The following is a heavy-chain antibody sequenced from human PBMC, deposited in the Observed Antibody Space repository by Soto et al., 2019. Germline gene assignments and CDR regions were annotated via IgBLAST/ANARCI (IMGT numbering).Heavy chain of an antibody. Sequence: SETLSLTCTVSGDSIGSGNKYWSWIRKAPGKGLDGFEYIFSSGTTYYNPSLKSRLTMSLDTSQNQFSLKLNSVTAADTAVYFCARVPSPFDFYYAMDVRGQGTTVTGSS. CDR1: GDSIGSGNKY. CDR2: IFSSGTT. J-gene: IGHJ6*02. D-gene: IGHD3-16*01. V-gene: IGHV4-30-4*02. CDR3: ARVPSPFDFYYAMDV.